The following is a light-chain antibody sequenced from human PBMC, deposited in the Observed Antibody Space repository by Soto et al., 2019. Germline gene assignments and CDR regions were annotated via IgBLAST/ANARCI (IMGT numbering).Light chain of an antibody. CDR2: KAS. CDR3: QQSFT. J-gene: IGKJ3*01. V-gene: IGKV1-5*03. CDR1: QSISSW. Sequence: DIQMTQSPSTLSASVGDGVTITCRASQSISSWLAWYQQKPGKAPKLLIYKASSLESGVPSRFSGSGSGTEFTLTISSLQPDDFATYYCQQSFTFGPGTKVDIK.